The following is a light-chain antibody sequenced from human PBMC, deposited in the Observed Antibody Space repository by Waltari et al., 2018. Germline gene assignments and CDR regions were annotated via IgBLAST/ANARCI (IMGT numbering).Light chain of an antibody. CDR3: ASWDDTLNGYV. J-gene: IGLJ1*01. Sequence: QSVLTQPPSASGTPGQRVTIPCSGSSSNLGSNPVNWYQQLPGTAPKLPIHRNSPRPSGVPARISGSKSGTSASLAISGLQSEDEAQYFCASWDDTLNGYVFGIGTKVTVL. V-gene: IGLV1-44*01. CDR1: SSNLGSNP. CDR2: RNS.